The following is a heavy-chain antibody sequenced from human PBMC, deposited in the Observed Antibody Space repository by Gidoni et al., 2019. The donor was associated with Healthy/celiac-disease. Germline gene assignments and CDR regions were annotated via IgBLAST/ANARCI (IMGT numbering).Heavy chain of an antibody. CDR2: INPTGGST. J-gene: IGHJ5*02. CDR3: ARRLMGRATSWLDP. CDR1: GYTFTSYY. Sequence: QVQLVQSGAEVKNPGASVKVSCKASGYTFTSYYVHWVRQAPEQGLEWMGIINPTGGSTSYAQKFQGRVTMTRDTSTSTVYMELSSLRSEDTAVYYCARRLMGRATSWLDPWGQGTLVTVSS. D-gene: IGHD1-26*01. V-gene: IGHV1-46*01.